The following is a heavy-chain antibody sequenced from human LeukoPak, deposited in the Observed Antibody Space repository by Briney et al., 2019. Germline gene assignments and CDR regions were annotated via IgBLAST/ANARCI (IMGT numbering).Heavy chain of an antibody. D-gene: IGHD3-10*01. V-gene: IGHV4-39*01. CDR3: ARRVVRGVITTQPTDY. Sequence: SETLSLTCTVSGGSISSSSYYWGWIRQPPGKGLEWIGSIYYSGSTYYNPSLKSRVTKSVDTSKNQFSLKLSSVTAADTAVYYCARRVVRGVITTQPTDYWGQGTLVTVSS. CDR1: GGSISSSSYY. CDR2: IYYSGST. J-gene: IGHJ4*02.